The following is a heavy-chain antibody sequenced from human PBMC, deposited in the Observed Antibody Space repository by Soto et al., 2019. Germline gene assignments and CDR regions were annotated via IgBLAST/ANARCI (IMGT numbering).Heavy chain of an antibody. D-gene: IGHD3-10*01. V-gene: IGHV3-7*03. CDR3: ARNPPMTRGNGMDV. CDR1: GFTFSSYW. CDR2: MKQDGIEK. Sequence: EVQLVESGGGLVQPGGSLRLSCAASGFTFSSYWMSWVRQAPGKGLEWVANMKQDGIEKYYVDSVKGPFTISRDNAKNSLYLQMNSLRAEDTAVYYCARNPPMTRGNGMDVWGQGTTVTVSS. J-gene: IGHJ6*02.